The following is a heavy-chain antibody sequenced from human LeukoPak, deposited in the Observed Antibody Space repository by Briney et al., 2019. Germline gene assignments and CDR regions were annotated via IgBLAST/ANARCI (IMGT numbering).Heavy chain of an antibody. CDR3: ARGENMGDYYYKDV. D-gene: IGHD3-16*01. Sequence: PSETLSLTCTVSGGSISSYYWSWIRQPPGKGLEWIGEINHSGSTNYNPSLKSRVTISVDASKNQFSLKLSSVTAADTAVYYCARGENMGDYYYKDVWGKGTTVTVSS. CDR1: GGSISSYY. J-gene: IGHJ6*03. CDR2: INHSGST. V-gene: IGHV4-34*01.